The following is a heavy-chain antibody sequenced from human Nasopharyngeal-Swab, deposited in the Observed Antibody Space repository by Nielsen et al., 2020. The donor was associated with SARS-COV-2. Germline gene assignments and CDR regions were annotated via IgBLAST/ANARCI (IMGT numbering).Heavy chain of an antibody. CDR1: GFTFRDHA. CDR3: ASWAGSSRDYYGPLDY. CDR2: ISGSGNT. Sequence: GSLKISCEASGFTFRDHAMTWVRQAPGKGLEWVSTISGSGNTHYADSVKGRFTISRDNSKNTVFLQMNSLRAEDTAIYSCASWAGSSRDYYGPLDYWGQGSLVTVSS. D-gene: IGHD6-25*01. V-gene: IGHV3-23*01. J-gene: IGHJ4*02.